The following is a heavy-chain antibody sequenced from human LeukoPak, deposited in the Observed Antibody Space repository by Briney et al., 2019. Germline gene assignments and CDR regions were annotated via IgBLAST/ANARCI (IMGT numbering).Heavy chain of an antibody. D-gene: IGHD2-21*02. Sequence: SETLSLTCTVSGGSISSYYWSWIRQPPGKGLEWIGEINHSGSTNYNPSLKSRVTISVDTSKNQFSLKLSSVTAADTAVYYCARGRGRVVTRSNFFDYWGQGTLVTVSS. CDR3: ARGRGRVVTRSNFFDY. CDR1: GGSISSYY. CDR2: INHSGST. J-gene: IGHJ4*02. V-gene: IGHV4-34*01.